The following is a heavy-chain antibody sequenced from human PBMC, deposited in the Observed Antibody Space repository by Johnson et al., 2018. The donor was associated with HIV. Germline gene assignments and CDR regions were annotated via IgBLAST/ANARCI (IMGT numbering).Heavy chain of an antibody. CDR2: ISYDGSNK. V-gene: IGHV3-30*03. CDR1: GFSFSDYY. J-gene: IGHJ3*02. D-gene: IGHD2-15*01. CDR3: ARDRGYCSGGSCVLDAFDI. Sequence: VQLLESGGGLVKPGGSLRLSCAASGFSFSDYYMSWVRQAPGKGLEWVAVISYDGSNKYYADSVKGRFTISRDNSKNTLYLQMNSLRAEDTAVYYCARDRGYCSGGSCVLDAFDIWGQGTMVTVSS.